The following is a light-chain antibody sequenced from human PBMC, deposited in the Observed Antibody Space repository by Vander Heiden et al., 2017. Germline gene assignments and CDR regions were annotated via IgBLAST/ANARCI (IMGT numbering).Light chain of an antibody. CDR2: DAS. CDR1: QSVSSY. V-gene: IGKV3-11*01. J-gene: IGKJ5*01. Sequence: EIVLTQSPATLSLYPEERATLSCRASQSVSSYLAWYQQKPGQAPRLLIYDASNRATGIPARFSGSGSGTDFPLTISSLEPEDFAVYYCQHRSNCPIPFGQGTLLDIK. CDR3: QHRSNCPIP.